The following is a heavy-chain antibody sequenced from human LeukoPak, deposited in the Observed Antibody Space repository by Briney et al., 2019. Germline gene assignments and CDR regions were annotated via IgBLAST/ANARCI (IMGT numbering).Heavy chain of an antibody. V-gene: IGHV3-21*01. CDR2: ISSSSSYI. CDR1: GFTFSSYS. CDR3: ARDQGHYDYVWGGLLP. Sequence: PGGSLRLSCAASGFTFSSYSMNWVRQAPGKGLEWVSSISSSSSYIYYADSVKGRFTISRDNAKNSLYPQMNSLRAEDTAVYYCARDQGHYDYVWGGLLPWGQGTLVTVSS. J-gene: IGHJ4*02. D-gene: IGHD3-16*01.